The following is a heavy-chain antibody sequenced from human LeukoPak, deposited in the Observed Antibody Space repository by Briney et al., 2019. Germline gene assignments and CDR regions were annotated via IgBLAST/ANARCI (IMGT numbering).Heavy chain of an antibody. CDR1: GFTFSSYW. CDR3: AKDLGWIQFGY. D-gene: IGHD5-18*01. J-gene: IGHJ4*02. V-gene: IGHV3-23*01. CDR2: ISGSGGST. Sequence: PGGSLRLSCAASGFTFSSYWMSWVRQAPGKGLEWVSAISGSGGSTYYADSVKGRFTISRDNSKNTVYLQVRSLRAEDTAVYYCAKDLGWIQFGYWGQGALVTVSS.